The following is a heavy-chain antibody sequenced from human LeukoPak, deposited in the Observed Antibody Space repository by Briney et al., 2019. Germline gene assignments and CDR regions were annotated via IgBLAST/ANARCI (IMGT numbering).Heavy chain of an antibody. V-gene: IGHV1-2*02. CDR1: GYTFTGYY. Sequence: ASVKVSCKASGYTFTGYYMHWVRQAPGQGLEWMGWINPNSGGTNYAQKFQGRVTMTRDTSISTAYMELSRLRSDDTAVYYCARVNYDFWSGPYYFDYWGQGTLVTVSS. D-gene: IGHD3-3*01. J-gene: IGHJ4*02. CDR3: ARVNYDFWSGPYYFDY. CDR2: INPNSGGT.